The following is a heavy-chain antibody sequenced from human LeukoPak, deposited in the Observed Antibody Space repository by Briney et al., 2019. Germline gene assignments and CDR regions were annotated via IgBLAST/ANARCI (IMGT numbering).Heavy chain of an antibody. CDR1: GYTFTSYG. CDR2: ISAYNGNT. Sequence: GASVKVSCKASGYTFTSYGISWVRQAPGQGLEWMGWISAYNGNTNYAQKLQGRVTMTTDTSTSTAYMDLRRLTSDDTAIYYCTTRGGDTLMRTEAFDYWGLGTLVTVSS. D-gene: IGHD3-16*01. V-gene: IGHV1-18*01. CDR3: TTRGGDTLMRTEAFDY. J-gene: IGHJ4*02.